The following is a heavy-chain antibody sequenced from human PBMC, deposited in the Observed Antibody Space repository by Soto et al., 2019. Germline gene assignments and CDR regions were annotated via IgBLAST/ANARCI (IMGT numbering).Heavy chain of an antibody. J-gene: IGHJ4*02. Sequence: PSLTFAVSGCSISSGGYSWSWIRQPPGKGLEWIGYIYHIGSTYYNPSLKSRVTISVDRSKNQFSLKLSSVTAADTAVYYCARVRSVVRGVISPVYYFDYWGQGTLVTVSS. V-gene: IGHV4-30-2*01. D-gene: IGHD3-10*01. CDR1: GCSISSGGYS. CDR3: ARVRSVVRGVISPVYYFDY. CDR2: IYHIGST.